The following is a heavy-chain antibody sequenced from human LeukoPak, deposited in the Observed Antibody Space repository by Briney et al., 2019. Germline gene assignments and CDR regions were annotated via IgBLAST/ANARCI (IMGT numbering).Heavy chain of an antibody. V-gene: IGHV4-39*07. CDR2: IYYSGST. D-gene: IGHD3-10*01. CDR1: GGSIGSSSYY. Sequence: SETLSLTCTVSGGSIGSSSYYWGWIRQPPGKGLEWIGSIYYSGSTYYNPSLKSRVTTSVDTSKNQFSLKLSSVTAADTAVYYCAREVSWYGEVLYFDSWGQGPLVTVSS. CDR3: AREVSWYGEVLYFDS. J-gene: IGHJ4*02.